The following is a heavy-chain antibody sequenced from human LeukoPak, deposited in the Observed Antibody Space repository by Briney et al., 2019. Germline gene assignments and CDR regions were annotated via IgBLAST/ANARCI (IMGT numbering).Heavy chain of an antibody. V-gene: IGHV1-69*13. CDR1: GGTFSSYA. Sequence: GASVKVSCKASGGTFSSYAISWVRQAPGQGLEWMGGIIPIFGTANYAQKFQGRVTITADESTSTAYMELSSPRSEDTAVYYCARGRSPPGYTIGWYHWFDPWGQGTLVTVSS. D-gene: IGHD6-19*01. CDR2: IIPIFGTA. J-gene: IGHJ5*02. CDR3: ARGRSPPGYTIGWYHWFDP.